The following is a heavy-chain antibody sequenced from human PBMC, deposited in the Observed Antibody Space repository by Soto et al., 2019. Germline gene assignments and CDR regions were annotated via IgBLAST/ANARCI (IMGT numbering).Heavy chain of an antibody. D-gene: IGHD3-22*01. CDR3: ARDSITTYYYDSSAYGLDY. Sequence: GGSLRLSCATSGFTFASYAMSWVRQAPGKGLEWVSAISSSGGSTYYADSVRGRFTISRDNSKNTLYLQMNSLRAEDTAVYYCARDSITTYYYDSSAYGLDYWGQGTLVTVSS. CDR1: GFTFASYA. CDR2: ISSSGGST. V-gene: IGHV3-23*01. J-gene: IGHJ4*02.